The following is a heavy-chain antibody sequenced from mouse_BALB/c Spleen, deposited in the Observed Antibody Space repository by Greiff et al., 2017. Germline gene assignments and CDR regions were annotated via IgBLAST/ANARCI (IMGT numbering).Heavy chain of an antibody. J-gene: IGHJ1*01. Sequence: EVMVVESGGGLVKPGGSLKLSCAASGFTFSSYAMSWVRQTPEKRLEWVASISSGGSTYYPDSVKGRFTISRDNARNILYLQMSSLKSEDTALYYCARRGADGYYVDWYFDVWGAGTTVTVSS. CDR3: ARRGADGYYVDWYFDV. D-gene: IGHD2-3*01. CDR1: GFTFSSYA. CDR2: ISSGGST. V-gene: IGHV5-6-5*01.